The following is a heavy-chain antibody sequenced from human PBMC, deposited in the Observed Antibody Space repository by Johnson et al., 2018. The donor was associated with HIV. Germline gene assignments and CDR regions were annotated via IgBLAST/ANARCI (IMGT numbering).Heavy chain of an antibody. CDR2: ISGSGGST. V-gene: IGHV3-23*04. J-gene: IGHJ3*02. D-gene: IGHD6-6*01. Sequence: VQLVESGGAVVQPGGTLRLSCASSGFTFSSYAMSWVRQAPGTGLEWVSAISGSGGSTYYADSVKRRFTISRDNSKNTLYLQMSSLRAEDTAVYYCAKSSSSFGAFDIWGQGTMVTVSS. CDR3: AKSSSSFGAFDI. CDR1: GFTFSSYA.